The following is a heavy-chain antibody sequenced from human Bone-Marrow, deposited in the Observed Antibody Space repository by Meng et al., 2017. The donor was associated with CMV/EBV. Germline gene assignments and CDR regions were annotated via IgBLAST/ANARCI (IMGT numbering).Heavy chain of an antibody. CDR3: ARGWVVVAATWSYYYYYGMDV. V-gene: IGHV1-8*03. D-gene: IGHD2-15*01. J-gene: IGHJ6*02. CDR2: MNPNSGNT. CDR1: GYTFTSYD. Sequence: ASVKVSCKASGYTFTSYDINWVRQATGQGLEWMGWMNPNSGNTGYAQKFQGRVTITRNTSISTAYMELSSLRSEDTAVYYRARGWVVVAATWSYYYYYGMDVWGQGTTVTVSS.